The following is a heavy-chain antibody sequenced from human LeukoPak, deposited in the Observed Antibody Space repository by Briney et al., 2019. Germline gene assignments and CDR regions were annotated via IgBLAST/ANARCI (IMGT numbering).Heavy chain of an antibody. V-gene: IGHV3-11*01. J-gene: IGHJ4*02. CDR3: ARDTMIVVITSLYYFDY. CDR1: GFTFSDYY. Sequence: PGGSLSLSCAASGFTFSDYYMSWVRQAPGKGLEWISYISGSGSPIYYADSVKGRFTISRDNSKNTLYLQMNSLSAEDTAIYYCARDTMIVVITSLYYFDYWGQGTLVTVSS. D-gene: IGHD3-22*01. CDR2: ISGSGSPI.